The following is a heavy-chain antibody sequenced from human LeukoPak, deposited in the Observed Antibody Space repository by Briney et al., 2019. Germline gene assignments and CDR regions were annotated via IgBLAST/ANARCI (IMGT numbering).Heavy chain of an antibody. Sequence: GGSLRLSCAASGFTFSDYYMSWIRQAPGKGLEWVSYISSRGSTIYYADSVKGRFTISRDNAKNSLYLQMNSLRAEDTAVYYCASPNYYGSGPFDLWGRGTLVTVSS. CDR2: ISSRGSTI. V-gene: IGHV3-11*04. CDR1: GFTFSDYY. J-gene: IGHJ2*01. CDR3: ASPNYYGSGPFDL. D-gene: IGHD3-10*01.